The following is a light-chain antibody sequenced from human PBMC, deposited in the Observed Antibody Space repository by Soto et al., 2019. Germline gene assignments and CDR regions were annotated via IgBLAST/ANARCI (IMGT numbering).Light chain of an antibody. J-gene: IGLJ2*01. CDR2: RNN. CDR1: SSNIGSNY. CDR3: APWDDSLSGRVV. Sequence: QSVLTQPPSASGTPGQRVTISCSGSSSNIGSNYVYWYQQLPGTAPKLLIYRNNQRPSGVPDRFSGSKSGTSASLAISGLRSEDEADYYCAPWDDSLSGRVVFGGGTMLTVL. V-gene: IGLV1-47*01.